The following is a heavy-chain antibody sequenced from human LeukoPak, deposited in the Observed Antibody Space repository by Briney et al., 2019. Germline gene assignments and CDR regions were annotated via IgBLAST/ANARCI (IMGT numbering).Heavy chain of an antibody. J-gene: IGHJ4*02. D-gene: IGHD2-15*01. V-gene: IGHV3-23*01. CDR2: VSTSGGVT. CDR1: GFTFSSYE. CDR3: ARQLGYCSDGNCYFDY. Sequence: PGGSLRLSCAASGFTFSSYEMNWVRQAPGKGLEWVSAVSTSGGVTYYADSVKGRFTISRDNSKNTLYLQMNSLRAEDTAVYYCARQLGYCSDGNCYFDYWGQGTLVTVSS.